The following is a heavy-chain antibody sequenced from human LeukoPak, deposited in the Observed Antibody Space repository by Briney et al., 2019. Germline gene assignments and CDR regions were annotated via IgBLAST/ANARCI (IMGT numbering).Heavy chain of an antibody. Sequence: GGSLRLSCAASGFTFSDYWMHWVRQAPGQGLVWVSRIISDGSSATYADSVKGRFTISRDNAKNSLYLQMNSLRAEDTAVYYCARAPDYGDYGTDYWGQGTLVTVSS. D-gene: IGHD4-17*01. CDR1: GFTFSDYW. CDR2: IISDGSSA. J-gene: IGHJ4*02. V-gene: IGHV3-74*01. CDR3: ARAPDYGDYGTDY.